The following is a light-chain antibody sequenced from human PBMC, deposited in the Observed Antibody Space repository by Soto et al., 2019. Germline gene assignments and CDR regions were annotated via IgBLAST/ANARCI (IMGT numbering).Light chain of an antibody. CDR3: QHYNSAPF. V-gene: IGKV1-27*01. J-gene: IGKJ1*01. CDR2: ASS. CDR1: QGISNY. Sequence: DIQMTQSPSFLSASVGDRVTITCRASQGISNYLAWYQQKPGKVPQLLIYASSTLQPGVPSRFSGSGSGTDFTLTINSLQPEDFATYYCQHYNSAPFFGQGTKVEVK.